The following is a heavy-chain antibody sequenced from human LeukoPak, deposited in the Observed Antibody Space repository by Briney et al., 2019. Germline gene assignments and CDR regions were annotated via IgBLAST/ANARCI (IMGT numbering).Heavy chain of an antibody. V-gene: IGHV4-34*01. J-gene: IGHJ4*02. CDR1: GGSFSGYY. Sequence: SETLSLTCAVYGGSFSGYYWSWIRQPPGKGLEWIGEINHSGSTNYNPSLKSRVTISVDTSKNQFSLKLSSVTAADTAVYYCARLGIAAAGMDYWGQGTLVTVSS. CDR2: INHSGST. D-gene: IGHD6-13*01. CDR3: ARLGIAAAGMDY.